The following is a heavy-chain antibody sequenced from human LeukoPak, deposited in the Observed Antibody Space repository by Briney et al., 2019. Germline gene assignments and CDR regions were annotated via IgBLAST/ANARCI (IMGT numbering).Heavy chain of an antibody. CDR3: AREGDYGDPPDY. Sequence: GGSLRLSCAASGFTFSSYSMNWVRQAPGKGLEWVSSISSSSSYIYYADSVKGRFTISRDNAKNSLYLQMSSLRAEDTAVYYCAREGDYGDPPDYWGQGTLVTVSS. D-gene: IGHD4-17*01. CDR1: GFTFSSYS. V-gene: IGHV3-21*01. CDR2: ISSSSSYI. J-gene: IGHJ4*02.